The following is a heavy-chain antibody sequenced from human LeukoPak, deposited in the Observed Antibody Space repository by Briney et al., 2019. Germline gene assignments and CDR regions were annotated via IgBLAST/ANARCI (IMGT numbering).Heavy chain of an antibody. D-gene: IGHD3-22*01. CDR3: ARRRSSGSDWAFDI. J-gene: IGHJ3*02. CDR1: GGSFSGYY. CDR2: IYYSGST. Sequence: SETLSLTCAVYGGSFSGYYWSWIRQPPGKGLEWIGSIYYSGSTNYNPSLKSRVTISVDTSKNQFSLKLSSVTAADTAVYYCARRRSSGSDWAFDIWGQGTMVTVSS. V-gene: IGHV4-59*08.